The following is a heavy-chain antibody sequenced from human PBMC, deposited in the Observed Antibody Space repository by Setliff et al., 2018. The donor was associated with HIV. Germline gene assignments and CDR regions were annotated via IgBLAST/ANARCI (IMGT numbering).Heavy chain of an antibody. J-gene: IGHJ5*02. V-gene: IGHV3-74*01. CDR1: GFTFSDYW. D-gene: IGHD2-8*01. CDR2: INPDGSTT. Sequence: GGSLRLSCAASGFTFSDYWMHWVRQVPGKGLVYVSRINPDGSTTTYADSVKGRFTISRDNAKNTLYLQMNSLRGEDTAVYFCARAIRNGNSRINWFDPWGQGTLVTVSS. CDR3: ARAIRNGNSRINWFDP.